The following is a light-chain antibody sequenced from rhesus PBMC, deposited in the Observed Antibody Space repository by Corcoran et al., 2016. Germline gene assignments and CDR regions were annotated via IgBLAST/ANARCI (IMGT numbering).Light chain of an antibody. CDR1: QGISSY. J-gene: IGKJ4*01. CDR3: QQYNSDPLT. CDR2: NAT. V-gene: IGKV1-37*01. Sequence: DIQMTQSPSFLSASVGDRVTITCRASQGISSYLAWYQQKPGKAPKPLISNATKLESGVPSRFSDSGSGTEFTLTISSLQPEYFAVYYCQQYNSDPLTFGGGTKVESK.